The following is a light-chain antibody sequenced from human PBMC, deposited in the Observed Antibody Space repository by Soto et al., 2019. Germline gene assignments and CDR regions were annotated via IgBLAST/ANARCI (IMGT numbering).Light chain of an antibody. Sequence: QSVLTQPASVXVSPGHTITISCAGTRSDVGSYNLVSWYQNHPGKAPKLMIYEGSKRPSVVSNRFSGSKSGKTAYLTISGLQAADEADYFCFSYAGSSTYVFGTGTKV. CDR2: EGS. CDR3: FSYAGSSTYV. J-gene: IGLJ1*01. V-gene: IGLV2-23*01. CDR1: RSDVGSYNL.